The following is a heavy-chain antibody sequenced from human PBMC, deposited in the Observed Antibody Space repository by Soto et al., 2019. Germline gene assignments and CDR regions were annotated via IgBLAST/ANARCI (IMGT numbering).Heavy chain of an antibody. D-gene: IGHD2-21*02. Sequence: SETLSLTCTVSGDSIMTLYYWSWIRQPPGKGLEWIGHIHHSGGTSYNPSLKSLVAISVDTSKNQFSLKVNSVTAADTAVYYCARGLLAYCGGDCALFDSWGQGIMVTVSS. V-gene: IGHV4-59*01. J-gene: IGHJ4*02. CDR3: ARGLLAYCGGDCALFDS. CDR2: IHHSGGT. CDR1: GDSIMTLYY.